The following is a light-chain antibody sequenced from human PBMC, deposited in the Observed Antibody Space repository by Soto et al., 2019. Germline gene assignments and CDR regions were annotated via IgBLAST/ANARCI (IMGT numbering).Light chain of an antibody. CDR2: GAS. J-gene: IGKJ3*01. CDR1: QSVGSSY. CDR3: QQYGSSLFT. Sequence: EIVLTQSPGTLSLSPGERATLSCRASQSVGSSYLTWYQQKPGQAPRLLIYGASSRATGIPDRFSGSGSGTDFTLTISRLEPEDFAVYYCQQYGSSLFTFGPGTKVDFK. V-gene: IGKV3-20*01.